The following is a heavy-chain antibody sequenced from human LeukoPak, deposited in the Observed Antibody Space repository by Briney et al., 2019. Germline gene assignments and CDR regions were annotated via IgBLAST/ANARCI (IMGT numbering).Heavy chain of an antibody. D-gene: IGHD4-17*01. CDR1: GFTFSSYG. CDR2: IWYDETNK. J-gene: IGHJ4*02. Sequence: GRSLRLSCAASGFTFSSYGMHWVRQAPGKGLEWVAVIWYDETNKYYTNSVKGRFTISRDNSKNTLYLQMNSLRAEDTAVYYCARTKFGDYDLDYWGQGTLVTVSS. V-gene: IGHV3-33*01. CDR3: ARTKFGDYDLDY.